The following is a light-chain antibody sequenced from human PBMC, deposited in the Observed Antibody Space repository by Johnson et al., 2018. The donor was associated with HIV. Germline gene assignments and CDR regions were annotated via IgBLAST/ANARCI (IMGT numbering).Light chain of an antibody. J-gene: IGLJ1*01. CDR3: GTWDNSLTPFYV. CDR1: SSDMGNYA. CDR2: DNN. Sequence: HSVLSQPPSVSAAPGQKVTISCSGSSSDMGNYAVSWYQQLPGTAPKLLIYDNNKRPSGITDRFSGSKSGTSATLGITGLQTGDEADYYCGTWDNSLTPFYVLGTATKVTV. V-gene: IGLV1-51*01.